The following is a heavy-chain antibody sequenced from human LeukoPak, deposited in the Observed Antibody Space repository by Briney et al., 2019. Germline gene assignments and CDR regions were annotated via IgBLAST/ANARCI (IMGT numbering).Heavy chain of an antibody. J-gene: IGHJ4*02. CDR3: ARSITIFGVVTQYFDY. CDR1: GGSISSGGYY. V-gene: IGHV4-31*03. D-gene: IGHD3-3*01. CDR2: IYYSGST. Sequence: SQTLSLTCTVSGGSISSGGYYWSWIRQHPGKGLEWIGYIYYSGSTYYNPSLKSRVTISVDTSKNQFSLKLSSVTAADTAVYYCARSITIFGVVTQYFDYWGQGTLVTVSS.